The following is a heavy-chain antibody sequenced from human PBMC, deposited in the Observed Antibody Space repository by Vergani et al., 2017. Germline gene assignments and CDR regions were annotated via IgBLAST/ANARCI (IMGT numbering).Heavy chain of an antibody. J-gene: IGHJ6*03. CDR3: ARGDYYYYMDV. CDR1: GGSISSGSYY. V-gene: IGHV4-61*02. CDR2: IYTSGST. Sequence: QVQLQESGPGLVKPSQTLSLTCTVSGGSISSGSYYWSWIRQPAGKGLEWIGRIYTSGSTNYNPSLKSRVTMSVDTSKNQFSLKLSSVTAADTAVYYCARGDYYYYMDVWGKGTTVTVSS.